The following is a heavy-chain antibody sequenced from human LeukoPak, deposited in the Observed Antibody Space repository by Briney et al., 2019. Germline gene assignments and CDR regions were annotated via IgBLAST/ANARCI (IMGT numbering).Heavy chain of an antibody. CDR2: INPNSGGT. J-gene: IGHJ4*02. V-gene: IGHV1-2*02. Sequence: ASVKVSCKASGYTFTGYYMHWVRQAPGQGLEWMGWINPNSGGTNYAQKFQGRVTMTRDTSISTAYMELSRLRSDDTAVYYCARAPRYCSSTSCYFDYWGQGTLVTVSS. CDR1: GYTFTGYY. CDR3: ARAPRYCSSTSCYFDY. D-gene: IGHD2-2*01.